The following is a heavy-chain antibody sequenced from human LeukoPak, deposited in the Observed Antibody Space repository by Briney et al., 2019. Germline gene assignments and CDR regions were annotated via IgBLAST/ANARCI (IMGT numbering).Heavy chain of an antibody. CDR2: IYYSGST. CDR3: AGRIAVADY. D-gene: IGHD6-19*01. V-gene: IGHV4-39*01. Sequence: SETLSLTCTVSGGSISSSSYFWASIRQPPGKGLEWIGSIYYSGSTYYNPSLKSRVTISVDTSKNQFSLKLSSVTAADTAVYYCAGRIAVADYWGQGTLVTVSS. CDR1: GGSISSSSYF. J-gene: IGHJ4*02.